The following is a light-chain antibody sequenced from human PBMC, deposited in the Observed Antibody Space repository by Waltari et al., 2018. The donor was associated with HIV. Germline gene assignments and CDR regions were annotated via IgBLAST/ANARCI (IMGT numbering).Light chain of an antibody. CDR2: DAS. J-gene: IGKJ3*01. V-gene: IGKV1-33*01. CDR1: HNITNH. Sequence: DIQMTQSPSSLSASVKDRVTITCQASHNITNHLNWYQQKPGKAPDLLIYDASNLEMGVPPRFSGGGSGTSFTFTISSLQPEDIATYYCQQYDDFPRTFGPGTKV. CDR3: QQYDDFPRT.